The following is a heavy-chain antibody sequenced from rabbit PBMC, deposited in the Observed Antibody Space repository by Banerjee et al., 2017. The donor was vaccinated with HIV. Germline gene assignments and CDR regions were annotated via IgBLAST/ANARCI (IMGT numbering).Heavy chain of an antibody. V-gene: IGHV1S45*01. CDR3: AISLDSSDWGIFNL. CDR2: IYTGSGSA. Sequence: EESGGDLVKPEGSLTLTCTASGFDFSRSYWICWVRQAPGKGLEWIGCIYTGSGSADYASWVNGRFTISKTSSTTVTLQMTSLTAADTATYFCAISLDSSDWGIFNLWGQGTLVTVS. CDR1: GFDFSRSYW. J-gene: IGHJ4*01. D-gene: IGHD4-1*01.